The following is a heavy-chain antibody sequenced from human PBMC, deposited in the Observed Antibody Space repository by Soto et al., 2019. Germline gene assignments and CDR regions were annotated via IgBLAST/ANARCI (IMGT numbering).Heavy chain of an antibody. D-gene: IGHD5-18*01. J-gene: IGHJ6*03. CDR3: ARDYSYGNYYYYMDV. CDR2: IKQDGSEK. Sequence: WGALRPSFAAPGFTLCSYLVSWVRQAPGKGLEWVANIKQDGSEKYYVDSVKGRFTISRDNAKNSLYLQMNSLRAEDTAVYYCARDYSYGNYYYYMDVWGKGTTVTVSS. CDR1: GFTLCSYL. V-gene: IGHV3-7*01.